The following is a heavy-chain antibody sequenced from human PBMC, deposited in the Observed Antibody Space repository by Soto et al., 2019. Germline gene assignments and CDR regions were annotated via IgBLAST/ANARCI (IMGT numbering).Heavy chain of an antibody. V-gene: IGHV5-10-1*01. J-gene: IGHJ4*02. CDR1: GYSFAGYW. CDR3: ARDNSGHAFDY. D-gene: IGHD6-19*01. Sequence: GESLKISCKGSGYSFAGYWITWVRQMPGKGLEWMGRIDPSDSQTYYSPSFRGHVTISAAKSTGIAYMELSRLGPEDTAVYYCARDNSGHAFDYWGQGTLVTVSS. CDR2: IDPSDSQT.